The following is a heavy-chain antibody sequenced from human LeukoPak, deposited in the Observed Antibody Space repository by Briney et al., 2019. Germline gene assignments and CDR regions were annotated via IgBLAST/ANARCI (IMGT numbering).Heavy chain of an antibody. V-gene: IGHV1-2*02. CDR2: INPNSGAT. D-gene: IGHD3-10*01. Sequence: APVKVSCKASGYTFTGQYMHWVRQAPGQGLEWMGWINPNSGATDYAQKFQGRVALTRDTSISTVYMELNSLRSDDTAVYYCARDRRVRGTTTRWFDPWGQGTLVTVSS. CDR1: GYTFTGQY. CDR3: ARDRRVRGTTTRWFDP. J-gene: IGHJ5*02.